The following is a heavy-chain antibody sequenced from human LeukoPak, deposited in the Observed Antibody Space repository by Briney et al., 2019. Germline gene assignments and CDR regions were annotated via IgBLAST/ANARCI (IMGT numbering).Heavy chain of an antibody. D-gene: IGHD1-26*01. Sequence: SETLSLTCTVSGGSISSYYWSWIRQPAGKGLEWIGRIYTTGSTNYNPSLKSRVTMSVDTTKNQFSLNLSSVTAADTAVYYCATSFGSYYGPFDYWGQGTLVTVSS. CDR3: ATSFGSYYGPFDY. V-gene: IGHV4-4*07. CDR1: GGSISSYY. J-gene: IGHJ4*02. CDR2: IYTTGST.